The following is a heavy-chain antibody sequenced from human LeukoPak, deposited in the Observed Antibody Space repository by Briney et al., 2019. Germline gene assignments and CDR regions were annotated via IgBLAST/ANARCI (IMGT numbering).Heavy chain of an antibody. CDR3: AKDKSSIAALLRLGHWYFDL. CDR2: ISGSGGST. CDR1: GFTFSSYS. Sequence: GGSLRLSCAASGFTFSSYSMSWVRQAPGKGLEWVSAISGSGGSTYYADSVKGRFTISRDNSKNTLYLQMNSLRAEDTAVYYCAKDKSSIAALLRLGHWYFDLWGRGTLVTVSS. V-gene: IGHV3-23*01. J-gene: IGHJ2*01. D-gene: IGHD6-6*01.